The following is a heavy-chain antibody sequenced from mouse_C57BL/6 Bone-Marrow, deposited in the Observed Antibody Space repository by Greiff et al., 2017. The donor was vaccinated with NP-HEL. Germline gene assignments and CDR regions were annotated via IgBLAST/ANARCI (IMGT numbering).Heavy chain of an antibody. D-gene: IGHD1-1*01. Sequence: VKLKESGPGLVQPSQSLSIPCTVSGFSLTSYGVHWVRQPPGKGLVWLGVIWRGGSPDYHAAFMSRLSITKDNSKSQVLFKMNSLQADDTAIYYCAKTPGYGSNAFYAVEYWDRGTAVTVTA. CDR1: GFSLTSYG. V-gene: IGHV2-5*01. CDR3: AKTPGYGSNAFYAVEY. J-gene: IGHJ4*01. CDR2: IWRGGSP.